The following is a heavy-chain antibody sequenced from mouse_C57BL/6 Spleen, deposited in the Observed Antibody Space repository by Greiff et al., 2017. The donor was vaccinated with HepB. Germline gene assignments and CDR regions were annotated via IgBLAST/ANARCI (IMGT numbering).Heavy chain of an antibody. V-gene: IGHV1-52*01. D-gene: IGHD2-10*01. CDR2: IDPSDSET. J-gene: IGHJ2*01. CDR3: ASESFYGNYDY. Sequence: VQLQQPGAELVRPGSSVKLSCKASGYTFTSYWMHWVKQRPIQGLEWIGNIDPSDSETHYNQKFKDKATLTVDKSSSTAYMQLSSLTSEDSAVYYCASESFYGNYDYWGQGTTLTVSS. CDR1: GYTFTSYW.